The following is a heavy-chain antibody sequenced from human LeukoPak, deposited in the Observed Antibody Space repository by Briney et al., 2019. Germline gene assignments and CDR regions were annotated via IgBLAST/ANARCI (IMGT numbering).Heavy chain of an antibody. D-gene: IGHD6-13*01. CDR1: GGSISSYY. Sequence: SETLSLTCTVSGGSISSYYWSWIRQPAGKGLEWIGRIYISGSTNYNPSLKSRVTMSVDTSKNQFSLKLSSVTAADTAVYYCARDLTSSWHSHGWYYLDYWGQGTLVTVSS. J-gene: IGHJ4*02. CDR3: ARDLTSSWHSHGWYYLDY. CDR2: IYISGST. V-gene: IGHV4-4*07.